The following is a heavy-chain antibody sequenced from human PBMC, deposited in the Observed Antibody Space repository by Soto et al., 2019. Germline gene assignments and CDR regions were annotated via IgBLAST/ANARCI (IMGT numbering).Heavy chain of an antibody. D-gene: IGHD3-22*01. V-gene: IGHV3-7*04. CDR3: ARGDSNAYANALDV. CDR1: VFIFSSYW. J-gene: IGHJ3*01. CDR2: IQQNGSET. Sequence: WGSLRISCVCSVFIFSSYWMSWVRQAPGKGLDWVANIQQNGSETYYMDSVKGRFRISRDNAKNSLDLQMDSLSAEDTAIYYCARGDSNAYANALDVWGQGTMVTVSS.